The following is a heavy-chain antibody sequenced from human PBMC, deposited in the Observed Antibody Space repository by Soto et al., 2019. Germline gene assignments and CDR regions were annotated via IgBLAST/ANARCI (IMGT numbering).Heavy chain of an antibody. J-gene: IGHJ6*03. D-gene: IGHD3-3*01. V-gene: IGHV4-34*01. CDR3: ARGPAASYDFWSGYYSVLDYYMDV. CDR2: INHSGST. CDR1: GGSFSGYY. Sequence: SGTLSLTCAVYGGSFSGYYWSWIRQPPGKGLEWIGEINHSGSTNYNPSLKSRVTISVDTSKNQFSLKLSSVTAADTAVYYCARGPAASYDFWSGYYSVLDYYMDVWGKGTTVTVSS.